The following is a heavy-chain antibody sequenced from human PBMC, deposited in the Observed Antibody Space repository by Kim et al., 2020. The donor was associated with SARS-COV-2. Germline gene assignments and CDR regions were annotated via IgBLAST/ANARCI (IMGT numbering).Heavy chain of an antibody. CDR3: ARAGLLYDAFDI. CDR1: GGSISSYY. D-gene: IGHD3-3*01. Sequence: SETLSLTCTVSGGSISSYYWSWIRQPPGKGLEWIGYIYYSGSTNYNPSLKSRVTISVDTSKNQFSLKLSSVTAADTAVYYCARAGLLYDAFDIWGQGTMVTVSS. J-gene: IGHJ3*02. CDR2: IYYSGST. V-gene: IGHV4-59*01.